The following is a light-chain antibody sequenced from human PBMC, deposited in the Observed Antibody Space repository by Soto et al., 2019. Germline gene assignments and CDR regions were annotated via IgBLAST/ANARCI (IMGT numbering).Light chain of an antibody. CDR2: GAS. CDR1: QSVSSGH. V-gene: IGKV3-20*01. Sequence: DIVLTQSPGTLSLSPGNRATLSCRASQSVSSGHLAWYQQKPGQAPRLLIYGASSRATGIPDRFSGSGSGTDFTLTISRLEPEDFAVYYCQQYGRSPWTLGQGTKVDTK. CDR3: QQYGRSPWT. J-gene: IGKJ1*01.